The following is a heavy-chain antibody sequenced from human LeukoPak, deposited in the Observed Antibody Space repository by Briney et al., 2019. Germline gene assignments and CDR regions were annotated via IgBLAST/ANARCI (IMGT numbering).Heavy chain of an antibody. CDR3: ARVPTRKATYGSGSYSDY. D-gene: IGHD3-10*01. V-gene: IGHV1-69*04. Sequence: ASVKVSCKASGGTISSYAISWVRQAPGQGLEWMGRIIPILGIANYAQKFQGRVTITADKSTSTAYMELSSLRSEDTAVYYCARVPTRKATYGSGSYSDYWGQGTLVTVSS. J-gene: IGHJ4*02. CDR2: IIPILGIA. CDR1: GGTISSYA.